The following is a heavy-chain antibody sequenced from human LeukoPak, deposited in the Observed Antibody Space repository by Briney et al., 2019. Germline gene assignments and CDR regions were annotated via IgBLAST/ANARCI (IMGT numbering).Heavy chain of an antibody. V-gene: IGHV3-7*01. J-gene: IGHJ4*02. D-gene: IGHD3-3*01. CDR1: GFTFSRYW. Sequence: GGSLRLSCAASGFTFSRYWMSWVRQAPGKGLEWVANIKQDGSEKYYVDSVKGRFTISRDNAKNSLYLQMNSLRAEDTAVYYCARLDFWSGYYDWGQGTLVTVSS. CDR2: IKQDGSEK. CDR3: ARLDFWSGYYD.